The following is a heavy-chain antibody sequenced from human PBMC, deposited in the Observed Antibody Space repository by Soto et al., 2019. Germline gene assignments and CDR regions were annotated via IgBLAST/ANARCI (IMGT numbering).Heavy chain of an antibody. CDR2: INHSGST. Sequence: SETLSLTCAVYGGSFSGYYWSWIRQPPGKGLEWIGEINHSGSTNYNPSLKSRVTISVDTSKNQFSLKLSSVTAADTAVYYCARGRKGRDFRSRYYNKSYYYGMDVWGQGTTVTVSS. J-gene: IGHJ6*02. CDR3: ARGRKGRDFRSRYYNKSYYYGMDV. CDR1: GGSFSGYY. D-gene: IGHD3-3*01. V-gene: IGHV4-34*01.